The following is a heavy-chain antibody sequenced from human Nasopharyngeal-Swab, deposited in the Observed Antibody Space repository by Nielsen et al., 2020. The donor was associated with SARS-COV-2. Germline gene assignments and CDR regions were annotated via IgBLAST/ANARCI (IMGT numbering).Heavy chain of an antibody. CDR3: AKDLSGNGDLDI. Sequence: GESLKISCIASGFSFSNSVMNWVRHAPGKGPECVSLMTGSGAMIYYAASVKGRFTISRDNSKNTLYLQMNSLRVEDSAVYYCAKDLSGNGDLDIWGQGTTVVVSS. CDR2: MTGSGAMI. CDR1: GFSFSNSV. J-gene: IGHJ3*02. V-gene: IGHV3-23*01. D-gene: IGHD3-10*01.